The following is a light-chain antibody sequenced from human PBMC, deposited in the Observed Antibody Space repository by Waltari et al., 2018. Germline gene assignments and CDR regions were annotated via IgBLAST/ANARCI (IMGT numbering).Light chain of an antibody. CDR3: QTGGHGTWV. J-gene: IGLJ3*02. V-gene: IGLV4-69*01. Sequence: QLVLTQSPSASASLGASVKLTCTLNSGHSSNVIAWHQQQPEKGPRYLMKINSEGSHSKGDEIPVRFSGSSSGAERYLTISSLHSEDEADYYCQTGGHGTWVFGGGTKLTVL. CDR2: INSEGSH. CDR1: SGHSSNV.